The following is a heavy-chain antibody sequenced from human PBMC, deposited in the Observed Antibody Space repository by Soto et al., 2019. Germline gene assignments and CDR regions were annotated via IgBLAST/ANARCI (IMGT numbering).Heavy chain of an antibody. D-gene: IGHD6-13*01. Sequence: GGSLRLSWSSPGVTFSGYALRLVRPAPRKGLEWVSAISGSGGSTYYADSVKGRFTISRDNSKNTLYLQMNSLRAEDTAVYYCAKENGYSSSWFEFDYWGQGTLVTVSS. J-gene: IGHJ4*02. V-gene: IGHV3-23*01. CDR2: ISGSGGST. CDR3: AKENGYSSSWFEFDY. CDR1: GVTFSGYA.